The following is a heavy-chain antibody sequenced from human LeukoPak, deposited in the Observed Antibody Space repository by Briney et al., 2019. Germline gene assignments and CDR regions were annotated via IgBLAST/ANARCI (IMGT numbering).Heavy chain of an antibody. J-gene: IGHJ4*02. Sequence: PSETLSLTCAVYGGSFSGYYWSWIRQPPGKGLEWIGEINHSGSTNYNPSLKSRVTISVDTSKNQFSLKLSSVTAADTAVYYCARERSSSWFLTFKFDYWGQGTLVTVSS. CDR3: ARERSSSWFLTFKFDY. CDR2: INHSGST. D-gene: IGHD6-13*01. V-gene: IGHV4-34*01. CDR1: GGSFSGYY.